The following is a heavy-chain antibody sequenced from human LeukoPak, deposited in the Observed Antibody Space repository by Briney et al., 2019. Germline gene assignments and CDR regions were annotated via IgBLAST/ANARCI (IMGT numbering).Heavy chain of an antibody. D-gene: IGHD6-13*01. CDR1: GYTFTSYA. J-gene: IGHJ4*02. CDR2: INTNTGNP. V-gene: IGHV7-4-1*02. CDR3: ARDYSSSWYYFDY. Sequence: ASVKVSSKASGYTFTSYAMNWVRQAPGQGLEWMGWINTNTGNPTYAQGFTGRFAFSLDTSVSTAYLQISSLKAEDTAVYYCARDYSSSWYYFDYWGQGTLVTVSS.